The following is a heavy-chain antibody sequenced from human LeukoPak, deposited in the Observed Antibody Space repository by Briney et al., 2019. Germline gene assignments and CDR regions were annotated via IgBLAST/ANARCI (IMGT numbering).Heavy chain of an antibody. CDR2: ISGSGSST. CDR1: GFTVSSHY. D-gene: IGHD6-19*01. Sequence: GGSLRLSCAASGFTVSSHYMSWVRQAPGKGLEWVSSISGSGSSTYYADSVKGRFTISRDNSKNTLFLQMNSLRAEDTAVYHCAKDALSGWYGYSDYWGQGTLVTVSS. CDR3: AKDALSGWYGYSDY. J-gene: IGHJ4*02. V-gene: IGHV3-23*01.